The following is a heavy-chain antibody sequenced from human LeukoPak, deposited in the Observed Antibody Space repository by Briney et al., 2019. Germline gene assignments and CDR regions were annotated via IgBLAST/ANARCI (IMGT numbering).Heavy chain of an antibody. D-gene: IGHD3-10*01. CDR2: IIPIFGTA. V-gene: IGHV1-69*06. CDR3: ARGTIWFGELPKYDY. Sequence: ASVKVSCKASGGTFSSYAISWVRQAPGQGLEWMGGIIPIFGTANYAQKFQGRVTITADKSTSTAYMELSSLRSDDTAVYYCARGTIWFGELPKYDYWGQGTLVTVSS. J-gene: IGHJ4*02. CDR1: GGTFSSYA.